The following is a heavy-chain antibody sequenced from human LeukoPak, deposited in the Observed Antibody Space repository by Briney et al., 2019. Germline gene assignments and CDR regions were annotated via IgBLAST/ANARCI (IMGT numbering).Heavy chain of an antibody. V-gene: IGHV3-23*01. CDR3: AKESTSSGYYYAPDY. CDR1: GVTFSSYA. Sequence: GGSLRLSCAASGVTFSSYAMSWVRQAPGKGLEWVLAISGSGGTTYHGDSMQGRFTISRDNSKNTLYLQMNSLRAEDTAVYYCAKESTSSGYYYAPDYWGQGTLVTVSS. CDR2: ISGSGGTT. D-gene: IGHD3-22*01. J-gene: IGHJ4*02.